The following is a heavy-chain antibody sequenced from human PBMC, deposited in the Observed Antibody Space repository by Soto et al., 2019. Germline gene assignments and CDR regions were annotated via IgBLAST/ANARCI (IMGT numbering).Heavy chain of an antibody. Sequence: QVQLVQSGAEMKKPGASVKVSCRPSGYSFTPFYIHWVRQAPGQGLEWMGWVDPNSGATRNAQNFQGRVTMTRDTSTSTVYMELNWLRSDDTAVYCCARDNYGPLDYWGQGTLVTVSS. D-gene: IGHD3-10*01. CDR2: VDPNSGAT. V-gene: IGHV1-2*02. CDR1: GYSFTPFY. CDR3: ARDNYGPLDY. J-gene: IGHJ4*02.